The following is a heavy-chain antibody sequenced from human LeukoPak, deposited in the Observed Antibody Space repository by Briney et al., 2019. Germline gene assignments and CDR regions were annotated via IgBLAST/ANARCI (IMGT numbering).Heavy chain of an antibody. Sequence: PGGSLRLSCAASGFTFSSYEMNWVRQAPGKGLEWISYISSSGSGIYYADSVKGRFTISRDNAKNSQFLQMNSLRVEDTAVYYCVRASTSGWYAMAYFAFWGQGNLVTVSS. CDR3: VRASTSGWYAMAYFAF. J-gene: IGHJ4*02. CDR1: GFTFSSYE. CDR2: ISSSGSGI. D-gene: IGHD6-19*01. V-gene: IGHV3-48*03.